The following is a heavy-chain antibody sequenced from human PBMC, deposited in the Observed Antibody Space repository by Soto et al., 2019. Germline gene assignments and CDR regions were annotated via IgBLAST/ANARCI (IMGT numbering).Heavy chain of an antibody. Sequence: GGSLRLSCAVSGFTFSNYAMHWVRQAPGKGLEWVAMISYDVTNKNYADSVKGRFTVSRDNSKNTLYLQMNSLRAGDTAVYYCAKGSYSGIYSDFDYWGQGTLVTVSS. CDR1: GFTFSNYA. V-gene: IGHV3-30*18. CDR3: AKGSYSGIYSDFDY. D-gene: IGHD1-26*01. J-gene: IGHJ4*02. CDR2: ISYDVTNK.